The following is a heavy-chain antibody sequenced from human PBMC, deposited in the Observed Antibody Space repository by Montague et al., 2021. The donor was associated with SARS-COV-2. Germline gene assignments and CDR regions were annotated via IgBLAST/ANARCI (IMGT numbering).Heavy chain of an antibody. V-gene: IGHV4-31*03. D-gene: IGHD3-22*01. J-gene: IGHJ4*02. CDR2: IYYSGST. CDR1: GGSISSGGYY. Sequence: TLSLTCTVSGGSISSGGYYWSWIRQHPGKGLEWIGYIYYSGSTYYNPSPKSRVTISVDTSKNQFSLKLSSVTAADTAVYYCARDEVSSGHDYWGQGTLVTVSS. CDR3: ARDEVSSGHDY.